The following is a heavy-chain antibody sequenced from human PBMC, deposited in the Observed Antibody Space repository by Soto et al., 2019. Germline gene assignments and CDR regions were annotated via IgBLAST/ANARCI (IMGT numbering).Heavy chain of an antibody. CDR2: IYYSGST. J-gene: IGHJ6*02. V-gene: IGHV4-30-4*01. CDR1: GGSISSGDYY. Sequence: SETLSLTCTVSGGSISSGDYYWSWIRQPPGKGLEWIGYIYYSGSTYYNTSLKSRVTISVDTSKNQSSLKLSSVTAADTAVFFCARDCISTSCYVSDWEGHYYYYGMDVWGQGTTVTVSS. D-gene: IGHD2-2*01. CDR3: ARDCISTSCYVSDWEGHYYYYGMDV.